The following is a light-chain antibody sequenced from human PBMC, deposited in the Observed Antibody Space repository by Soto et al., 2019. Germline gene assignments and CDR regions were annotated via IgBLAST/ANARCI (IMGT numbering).Light chain of an antibody. CDR1: QSISSW. V-gene: IGKV1-5*01. CDR2: DAS. Sequence: DIQMTQSPSTLSSSVGDRATITCRASQSISSWLAWYQQKPGNAPKLLIYDASSLASGVPSRFSGSGSGTEFTLTISSLQPDDFAIYYCQQYNSYSPTFGQGTKVEIK. J-gene: IGKJ1*01. CDR3: QQYNSYSPT.